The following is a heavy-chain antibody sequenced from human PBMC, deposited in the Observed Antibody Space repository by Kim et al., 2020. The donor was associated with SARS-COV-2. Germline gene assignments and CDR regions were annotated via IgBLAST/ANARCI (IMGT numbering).Heavy chain of an antibody. D-gene: IGHD2-2*01. CDR1: GFTFSSYW. V-gene: IGHV3-7*01. J-gene: IGHJ5*02. Sequence: GGSLRLSCAASGFTFSSYWMSWVRQAPGKGLEWVANIKQDGSEKYYVDSVKGRFTISRDNAKNSLYLQMNSLRAEDTAVYYCARDWGLYCSSTSCGAYDKDGFDPWGQGTLVTVSS. CDR3: ARDWGLYCSSTSCGAYDKDGFDP. CDR2: IKQDGSEK.